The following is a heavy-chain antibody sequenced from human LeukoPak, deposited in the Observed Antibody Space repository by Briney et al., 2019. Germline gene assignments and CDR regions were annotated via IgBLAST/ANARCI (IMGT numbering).Heavy chain of an antibody. CDR1: GDSVSSHSAG. J-gene: IGHJ4*02. Sequence: SQTLSLTCAISGDSVSSHSAGWNWIRQSPSRGLEWLGRTYYRSRWYYEYAVSVKSRIIINPDTSKNQFSLQLNSVTPEDTAVYYCARAVPHHQGDYFDYWGQGTLVTVSS. CDR2: TYYRSRWYY. D-gene: IGHD2-2*01. CDR3: ARAVPHHQGDYFDY. V-gene: IGHV6-1*01.